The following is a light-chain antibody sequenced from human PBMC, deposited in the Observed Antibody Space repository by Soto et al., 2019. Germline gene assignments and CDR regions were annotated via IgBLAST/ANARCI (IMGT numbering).Light chain of an antibody. CDR2: GAS. CDR3: LQHRSFPYS. Sequence: DIQMTQSPSSLSASVGDRVTITCRASQGIRNDVGWYQQKPGKAPKRLIYGASVFQSGVPSRFSGSGSGTEFTLTISSLQPEDFATYYCLQHRSFPYSFGQGTKLEIK. CDR1: QGIRND. J-gene: IGKJ2*03. V-gene: IGKV1-17*01.